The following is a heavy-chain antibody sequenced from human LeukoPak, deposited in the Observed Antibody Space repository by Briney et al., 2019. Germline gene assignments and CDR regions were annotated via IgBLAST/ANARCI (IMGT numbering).Heavy chain of an antibody. J-gene: IGHJ4*02. D-gene: IGHD2-2*01. CDR3: ARRYCSSTSCLLDY. V-gene: IGHV3-48*03. Sequence: GGSLRLSCVASGFTFSSYEMNWVLQAPGKGLEWVSHISSSGSTVYYADSVKGRFTISRDNAKNSLYLQMNSLRAEDTAVYYCARRYCSSTSCLLDYWGQGTLVTVSS. CDR2: ISSSGSTV. CDR1: GFTFSSYE.